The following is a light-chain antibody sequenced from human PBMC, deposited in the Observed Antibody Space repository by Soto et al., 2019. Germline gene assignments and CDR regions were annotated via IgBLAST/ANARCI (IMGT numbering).Light chain of an antibody. V-gene: IGKV1-6*01. Sequence: AIQMTQSPSSLSASVGDRVTITCRASQGIRNDLGWYQQKPGKAPKLLIYAATTLQSGVPSRFSGSGSGTDFTLTISSLQPEDFATYSCQQSYNSPQTFGRGTKVDIK. J-gene: IGKJ1*01. CDR1: QGIRND. CDR2: AAT. CDR3: QQSYNSPQT.